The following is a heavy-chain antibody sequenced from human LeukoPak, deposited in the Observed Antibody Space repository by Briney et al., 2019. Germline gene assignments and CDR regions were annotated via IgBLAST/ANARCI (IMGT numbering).Heavy chain of an antibody. J-gene: IGHJ4*02. CDR2: ISASRGYT. Sequence: GGSLRLSCAASGFSFRDYYMAWIRQAPGKGLEWIAIISASRGYTDYADSVKGRFTISRDNAKNSLFLEMNSLRADDTAVYYCVRGVDSARAFDFWGQGTLVIVSS. CDR1: GFSFRDYY. D-gene: IGHD3-3*01. V-gene: IGHV3-11*06. CDR3: VRGVDSARAFDF.